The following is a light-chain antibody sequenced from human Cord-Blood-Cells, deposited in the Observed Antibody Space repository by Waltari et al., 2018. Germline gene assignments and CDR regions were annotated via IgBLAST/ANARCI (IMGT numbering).Light chain of an antibody. J-gene: IGKJ5*01. V-gene: IGKV3-15*01. Sequence: EIVMTQSPATLSVSPGERATHSCSASQSVSSNLAWYQQKPGQAPRLLIYGASTRATGIPARCSCSRSGTEFTLTISSLQSEDFAVYDCQQYNNWPPVTFGQEKRLEIK. CDR2: GAS. CDR3: QQYNNWPPVT. CDR1: QSVSSN.